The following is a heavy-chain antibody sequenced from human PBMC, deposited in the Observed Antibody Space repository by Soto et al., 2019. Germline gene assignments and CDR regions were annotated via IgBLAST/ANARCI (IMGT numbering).Heavy chain of an antibody. CDR3: AKPATTLYYYYYMDV. D-gene: IGHD4-17*01. CDR2: ISGRGGST. Sequence: GESLKISCAASGFTFSSYAMNWVRQAPGKGLEWVSVISGRGGSTNYADSVKGRFTISRDNSKNTLYLQMNSLRAEDTAVYYCAKPATTLYYYYYMDVWGKGAAVTVSS. J-gene: IGHJ6*03. V-gene: IGHV3-23*01. CDR1: GFTFSSYA.